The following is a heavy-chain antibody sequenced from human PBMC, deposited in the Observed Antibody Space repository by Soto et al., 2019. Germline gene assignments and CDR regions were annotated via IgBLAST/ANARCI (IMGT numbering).Heavy chain of an antibody. J-gene: IGHJ4*02. CDR2: IYYSGST. CDR1: GGSVSSGSYY. CDR3: ARERYCGGDCYTQEYYFDY. Sequence: SETLSLTCTVSGGSVSSGSYYWSWIRQPPGKGLEWIGYIYYSGSTNYNPSLKSRVTISVDTSKNQFSLKLSSVTAADTAVYYCARERYCGGDCYTQEYYFDYWGQGALVTVSS. V-gene: IGHV4-61*01. D-gene: IGHD2-21*02.